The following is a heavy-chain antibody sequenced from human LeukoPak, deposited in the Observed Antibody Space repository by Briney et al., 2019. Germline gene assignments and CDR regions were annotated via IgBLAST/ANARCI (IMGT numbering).Heavy chain of an antibody. V-gene: IGHV4-34*01. CDR3: ARVGPAYYDSSGQNHDY. Sequence: SETLSLTCAVDGGSFSGYYWSWIRQPPGKGLEWIGEINHSGSTNYNPSLKSRVTISVDTSKNQFSLKLSSVTAADTAVYYCARVGPAYYDSSGQNHDYWGQGTLVTVSS. CDR2: INHSGST. CDR1: GGSFSGYY. D-gene: IGHD3-22*01. J-gene: IGHJ4*02.